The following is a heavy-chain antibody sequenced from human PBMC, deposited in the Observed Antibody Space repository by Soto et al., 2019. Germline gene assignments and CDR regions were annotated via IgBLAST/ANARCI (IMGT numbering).Heavy chain of an antibody. CDR3: ARDGVSTNGVFQPYYYYGMDV. V-gene: IGHV3-7*03. D-gene: IGHD2-8*01. CDR2: IKQDGSEK. CDR1: GFTFSSYW. J-gene: IGHJ6*02. Sequence: PGGSLRLSCAASGFTFSSYWMSWVRQAPGKGLEWVANIKQDGSEKYYVDSVKGRFTISRDNAKNSLYLQMNSLRAEDTAVYYCARDGVSTNGVFQPYYYYGMDVWGQGTTVT.